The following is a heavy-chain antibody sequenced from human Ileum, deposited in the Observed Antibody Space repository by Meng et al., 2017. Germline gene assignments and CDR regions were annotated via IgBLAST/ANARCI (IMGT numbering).Heavy chain of an antibody. CDR3: ASVELSTVTRLDS. D-gene: IGHD4-17*01. J-gene: IGHJ4*02. CDR2: INPSGRT. CDR1: RGSFSGYY. Sequence: QVQLQQWGAGLLKPSETLPLTCAVYRGSFSGYYWTWIRQPPGKGLEWIGEINPSGRTVYNPSLKSRVTISIDTSKNQFSLKLTSVTAADTAVYFCASVELSTVTRLDSWGPGTLVTVSS. V-gene: IGHV4-34*01.